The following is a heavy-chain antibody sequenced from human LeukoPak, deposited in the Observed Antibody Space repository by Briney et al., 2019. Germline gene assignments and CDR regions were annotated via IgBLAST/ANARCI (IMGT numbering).Heavy chain of an antibody. V-gene: IGHV1-46*01. J-gene: IGHJ4*02. CDR1: GYTFTGYY. D-gene: IGHD2-15*01. CDR3: ARAARYCSGGSCYGYFDY. CDR2: INPSGGST. Sequence: ASVTVSCKASGYTFTGYYMHWVRQAPGQGLEWMGIINPSGGSTSYAQKFQGRVTMTRDTSTSTVYMELSSLRSEDTAVYYCARAARYCSGGSCYGYFDYWGQGTLVTVSS.